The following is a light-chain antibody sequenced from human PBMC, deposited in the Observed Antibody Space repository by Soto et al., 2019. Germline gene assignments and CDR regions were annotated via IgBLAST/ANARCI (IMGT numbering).Light chain of an antibody. CDR3: SSYTSSSTVV. J-gene: IGLJ2*01. V-gene: IGLV2-14*01. CDR2: AVS. Sequence: QSALTQPASVSGSPGQSITISCTGTSSDVDGYNFVSWYQHHPGKAPKLMIFAVSNRPSGVSNRFSGSKSGNTASLTISGLQAEDEAAYYCSSYTSSSTVVFGGGTKLTVL. CDR1: SSDVDGYNF.